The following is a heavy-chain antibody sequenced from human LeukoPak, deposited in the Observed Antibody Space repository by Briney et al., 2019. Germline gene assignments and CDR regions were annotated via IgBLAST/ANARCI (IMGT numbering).Heavy chain of an antibody. D-gene: IGHD6-19*01. CDR3: AKDSQWLAFDY. CDR2: ISYDGSNK. V-gene: IGHV3-30*18. J-gene: IGHJ4*02. Sequence: GGSLRLSCAASGFTFSDYYMSWIRQAPGKGLEWVAVISYDGSNKYYADSVKGRFTISRDNSKNTLYLQMNSLRAEDTAVYYCAKDSQWLAFDYWGQGTLVTVSS. CDR1: GFTFSDYY.